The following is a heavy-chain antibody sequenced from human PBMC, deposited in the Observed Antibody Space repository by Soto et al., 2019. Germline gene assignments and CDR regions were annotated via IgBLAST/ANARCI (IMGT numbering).Heavy chain of an antibody. J-gene: IGHJ4*02. CDR2: INAGNGNT. CDR3: AREGIAAAGPPDY. D-gene: IGHD6-13*01. Sequence: QVQLVQSGAEVKKPGASVKVSCKASGYTFTSYAMHWVRQAPGQRLEWMGWINAGNGNTKYSQKFQGRVTITRDTSASTAYMELSSLRSEDTAVYYCAREGIAAAGPPDYWGQITLVTVSS. CDR1: GYTFTSYA. V-gene: IGHV1-3*01.